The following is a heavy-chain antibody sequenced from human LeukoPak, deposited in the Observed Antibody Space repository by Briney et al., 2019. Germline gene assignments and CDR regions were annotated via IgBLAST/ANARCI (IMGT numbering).Heavy chain of an antibody. D-gene: IGHD6-19*01. J-gene: IGHJ2*01. CDR3: ARHDEGSGWYRSYIDL. Sequence: SETLSLTCTVSGVPISSYYCSWIRQPPGKGLEWIGYISTSGSTDYSPSLKSRVTISVDRSKNQCSLNLSSVTAADTAVYYCARHDEGSGWYRSYIDLWGRGTLVIVSS. V-gene: IGHV4-4*09. CDR2: ISTSGST. CDR1: GVPISSYY.